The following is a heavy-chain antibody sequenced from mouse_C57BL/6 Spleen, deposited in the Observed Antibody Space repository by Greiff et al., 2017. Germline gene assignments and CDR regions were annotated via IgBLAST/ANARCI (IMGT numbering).Heavy chain of an antibody. V-gene: IGHV14-3*01. CDR3: ARTDYDEGPWFAY. Sequence: DVKLQESVAELVRPGASVKLSCTASGFNIKNTYMHWVKQRPEQGLEWIGRIDPANGNTKYAPKFQGKATITADTSSNTAYLQLSSLTSEDTAIYYCARTDYDEGPWFAYWGQGTLVTVSA. J-gene: IGHJ3*01. CDR2: IDPANGNT. CDR1: GFNIKNTY. D-gene: IGHD2-4*01.